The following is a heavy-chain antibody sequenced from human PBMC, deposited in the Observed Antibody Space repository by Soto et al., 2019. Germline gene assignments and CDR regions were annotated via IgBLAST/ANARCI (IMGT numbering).Heavy chain of an antibody. CDR1: GGTFNRYA. Sequence: QVQLVQSGAEVKKPGSSVKVSCKASGGTFNRYAISWLRQAPGQGPEWMGGITPMFGIGNYAQKFQGRVTTTADEPTPKAHLGLGRVTCEDTAVYYCAQALGSAVAGPGRFDLWGRGTRVIVS. CDR2: ITPMFGIG. CDR3: AQALGSAVAGPGRFDL. J-gene: IGHJ2*01. V-gene: IGHV1-69*12. D-gene: IGHD6-19*01.